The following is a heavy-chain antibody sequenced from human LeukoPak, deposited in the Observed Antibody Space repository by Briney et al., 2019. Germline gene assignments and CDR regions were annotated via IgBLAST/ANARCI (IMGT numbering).Heavy chain of an antibody. V-gene: IGHV3-23*01. CDR3: VKGRISEDGLDF. D-gene: IGHD6-13*01. CDR2: ISSSGDT. J-gene: IGHJ4*02. Sequence: GGSLRLSCAASGFTFSRSAMTWVRQTPGKGLDWVSSISSSGDTYYADSVKGRFTISRDNSKNMLYLQMNSLRAEDTAVYYCVKGRISEDGLDFWGQGTLVTVSS. CDR1: GFTFSRSA.